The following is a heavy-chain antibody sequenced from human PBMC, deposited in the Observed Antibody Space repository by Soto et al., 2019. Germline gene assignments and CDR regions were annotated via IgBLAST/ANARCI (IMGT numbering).Heavy chain of an antibody. CDR1: GGSINSGGYC. Sequence: QVQLQESGPGLVKPSQTLSLTCTVSGGSINSGGYCWSWIRQHPGKGLDWIGCISYGGSTSYNPSLKSGVTISADTSKNQFSLKLTSVTAADTAVYYCSRGILVWGQGALSTVSS. CDR2: ISYGGST. V-gene: IGHV4-31*03. D-gene: IGHD5-18*01. J-gene: IGHJ4*02. CDR3: SRGILV.